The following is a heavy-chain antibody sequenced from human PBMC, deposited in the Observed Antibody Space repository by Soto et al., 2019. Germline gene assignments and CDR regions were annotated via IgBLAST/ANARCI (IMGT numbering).Heavy chain of an antibody. V-gene: IGHV1-3*01. CDR2: INAANGNT. CDR3: ARDRPDMTSIRYFDAFDI. CDR1: GYTFTDYI. J-gene: IGHJ3*02. D-gene: IGHD3-9*01. Sequence: QAQLVQSGAEVRKPGTSIKVSCGTSGYTFTDYILHWVRLPPGQGLEWMGWINAANGNTRYSKKLQGRLTITRDTSAGTAYMELTSVTPEDSAVYYCARDRPDMTSIRYFDAFDIWGQGTMVTVSS.